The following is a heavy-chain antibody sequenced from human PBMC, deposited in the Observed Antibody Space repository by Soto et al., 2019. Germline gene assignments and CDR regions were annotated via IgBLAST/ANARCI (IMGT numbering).Heavy chain of an antibody. J-gene: IGHJ4*02. V-gene: IGHV3-33*03. D-gene: IGHD2-21*02. Sequence: QMHLVVSGGGVVQPGRSLRLSCAGSGFTFSTSVMHWVRQAPGKGLEWLAVIWHDGSDISYGDSVRGRFTISRDNSKNALYLEMDNVREEDTAVCSCAMGWPVTASSYFLVYGGQRTLVTV. CDR3: AMGWPVTASSYFLVY. CDR1: GFTFSTSV. CDR2: IWHDGSDI.